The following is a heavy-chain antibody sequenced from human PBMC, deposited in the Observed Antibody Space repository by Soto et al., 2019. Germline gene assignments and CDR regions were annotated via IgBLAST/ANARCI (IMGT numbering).Heavy chain of an antibody. CDR3: ARDRRDIVATITGYYYYGMDV. D-gene: IGHD5-12*01. Sequence: QVQLVQSGAEVKKPGSSVKVSCKASGGTFCSYAISWVRQAPGQGLEWMGGIIPIFGTANYAQKFQGRVTITADESTSTAYMELSSLRSEDTAVYYCARDRRDIVATITGYYYYGMDVWGQGTTVTVSS. V-gene: IGHV1-69*01. CDR2: IIPIFGTA. CDR1: GGTFCSYA. J-gene: IGHJ6*02.